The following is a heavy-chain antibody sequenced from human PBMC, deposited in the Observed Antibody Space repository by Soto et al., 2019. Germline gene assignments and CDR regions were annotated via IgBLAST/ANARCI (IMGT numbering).Heavy chain of an antibody. CDR3: ARVERGTATTVVDAFDI. V-gene: IGHV4-34*01. CDR2: MSHSGGT. CDR1: GGSVSSGXYY. J-gene: IGHJ3*02. D-gene: IGHD1-1*01. Sequence: QVQLQQWGAGLLKPSETLSLTCAVYGGSVSSGXYYWSWIRQPPGKGLEWIGEMSHSGGTHFNPSLKSRVTISVDTSKNQFSLKMSFVTAADTALYYCARVERGTATTVVDAFDIWGPGTMVTVSS.